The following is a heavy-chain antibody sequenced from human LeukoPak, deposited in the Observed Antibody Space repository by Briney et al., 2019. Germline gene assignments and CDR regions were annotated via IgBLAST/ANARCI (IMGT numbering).Heavy chain of an antibody. Sequence: GGSLRLSCSASGFTFSSYSMNWVRQAPGKGLEWVSSISSSSSYIYYADSVKGRFTISRDNSKNTLYLQMNSLRAEDTAVYYCARGGSYLSAFDIWGQGTMVTVSS. V-gene: IGHV3-21*04. J-gene: IGHJ3*02. CDR1: GFTFSSYS. CDR2: ISSSSSYI. D-gene: IGHD1-26*01. CDR3: ARGGSYLSAFDI.